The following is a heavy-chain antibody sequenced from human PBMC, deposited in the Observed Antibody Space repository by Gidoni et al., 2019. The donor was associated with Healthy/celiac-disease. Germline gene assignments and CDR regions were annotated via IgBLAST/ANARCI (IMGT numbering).Heavy chain of an antibody. CDR3: ARDQSGAAAGRYYYGMDV. Sequence: QVQLVESGGGLVKPGGSLRLSCAASGFTFSDYYMSWIRQAPGKGLEWVSYISSSSSYTNYADSVKGRFTISRDNAKNSLYLQMNSLRAEDTAVYYCARDQSGAAAGRYYYGMDVWGQGTTVTVSS. CDR2: ISSSSSYT. CDR1: GFTFSDYY. J-gene: IGHJ6*02. V-gene: IGHV3-11*06. D-gene: IGHD6-13*01.